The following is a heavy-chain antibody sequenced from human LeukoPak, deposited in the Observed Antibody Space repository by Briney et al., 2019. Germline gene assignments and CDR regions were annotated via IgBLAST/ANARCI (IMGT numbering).Heavy chain of an antibody. CDR2: FDHEDGET. V-gene: IGHV1-24*01. CDR1: GYTLTELS. CDR3: ATSADGSGSYYTLRYFDY. D-gene: IGHD3-10*01. J-gene: IGHJ4*03. Sequence: ASVKVSCKVSGYTLTELSMHWVRQAPGKGFEGMGGFDHEDGETIHAQKFQGRVTMTEDTSTDTAYMKLSSRRSEDTAVYYCATSADGSGSYYTLRYFDYWGQGTLVTVSS.